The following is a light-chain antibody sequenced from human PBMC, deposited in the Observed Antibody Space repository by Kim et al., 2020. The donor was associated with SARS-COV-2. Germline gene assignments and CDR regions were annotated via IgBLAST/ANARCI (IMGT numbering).Light chain of an antibody. CDR3: QQSYSTLPYT. CDR1: QSISSY. CDR2: DAS. J-gene: IGKJ2*01. V-gene: IGKV1-39*01. Sequence: DIQMTQSPSSLSASVGDRVTITCRASQSISSYLNWYQQKLGKAPKLLIYDASSLQSGVPSRFSGSGSGTVFTLTISSLQPEDFATYYCQQSYSTLPYTFGQGTKLEI.